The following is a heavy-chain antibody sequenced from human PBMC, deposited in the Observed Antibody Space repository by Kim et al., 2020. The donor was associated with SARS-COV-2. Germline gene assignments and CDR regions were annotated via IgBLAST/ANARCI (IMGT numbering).Heavy chain of an antibody. V-gene: IGHV3-23*03. CDR3: GEKHEGSGWLTIHY. CDR2: INNKNNP. J-gene: IGHJ4*02. CDR1: GFTFSTYA. Sequence: GGSLRLSCAASGFTFSTYAMSWVRQAPGRGLEWVASINNKNNPSYAASAKGRFIATRDNDKKTPHLQIDSLRVEDTAVYYCGEKHEGSGWLTIHYWGRG. D-gene: IGHD1-26*01.